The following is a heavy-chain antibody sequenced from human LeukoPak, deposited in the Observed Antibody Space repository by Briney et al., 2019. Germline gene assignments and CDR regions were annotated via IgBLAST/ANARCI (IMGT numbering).Heavy chain of an antibody. D-gene: IGHD3-3*01. J-gene: IGHJ1*01. CDR2: INQSGST. CDR3: ARDTRGFWSGYPPLQH. CDR1: GGSFRSYY. V-gene: IGHV4-34*09. Sequence: SETLSLTCAVYGGSFRSYYWSWIRQPPGKGLEWIGEINQSGSTNYNPSLKSRVTISVDTSKNQFSLRVSSVTAADTAVYYCARDTRGFWSGYPPLQHWGQGTLITVSS.